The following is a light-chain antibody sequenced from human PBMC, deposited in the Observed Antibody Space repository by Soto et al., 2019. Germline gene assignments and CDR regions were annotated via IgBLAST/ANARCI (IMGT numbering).Light chain of an antibody. CDR3: GTWDSSLSAGV. J-gene: IGLJ2*01. V-gene: IGLV1-51*01. Sequence: QSVLTQPPSVSAAPGRKVTISCSRSSSNIGNNYVSWYQQLPETAPKLLIYDNNKRPSRIPGRFSGSKSGTSATLGITGLQSGDEADYYCGTWDSSLSAGVFGGGTKLTVL. CDR1: SSNIGNNY. CDR2: DNN.